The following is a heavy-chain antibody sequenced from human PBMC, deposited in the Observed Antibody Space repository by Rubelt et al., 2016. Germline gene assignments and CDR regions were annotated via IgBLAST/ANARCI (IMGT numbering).Heavy chain of an antibody. V-gene: IGHV3-48*02. Sequence: EVQLVESGGGLVQPGGSLRLSCAASGFTFSSYIMNWVRQAPGKGLEWVSYVSTGSNTIYYADSVKGRFAISRDNAKNSVYLQMNNLRDEDTAVYYCARGLVRVHWSFDLWGRGTLVTVSS. CDR3: ARGLVRVHWSFDL. D-gene: IGHD3-10*01. J-gene: IGHJ2*01. CDR1: GFTFSSYI. CDR2: VSTGSNTI.